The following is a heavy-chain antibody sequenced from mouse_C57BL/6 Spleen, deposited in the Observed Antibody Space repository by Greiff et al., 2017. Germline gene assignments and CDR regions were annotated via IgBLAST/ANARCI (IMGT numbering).Heavy chain of an antibody. V-gene: IGHV1-26*01. Sequence: VQLQQSGPELVKPGASVKISCKASGYTFTDYYMNWVKQSHGKSLEWIGDINPNNGGTSYNQKFKGKATLTVDKSSSTAYMELRSLTSEDSAFYYCARSGDGYYFDYWGQGTTLTVSS. J-gene: IGHJ2*01. CDR1: GYTFTDYY. CDR3: ARSGDGYYFDY. D-gene: IGHD2-13*01. CDR2: INPNNGGT.